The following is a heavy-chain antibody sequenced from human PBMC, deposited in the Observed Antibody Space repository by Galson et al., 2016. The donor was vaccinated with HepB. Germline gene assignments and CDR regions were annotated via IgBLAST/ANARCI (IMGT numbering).Heavy chain of an antibody. CDR3: AKGTHSGSWLIDN. CDR2: LRGDGSNE. J-gene: IGHJ4*02. D-gene: IGHD3-10*01. CDR1: GFRFSNYA. V-gene: IGHV3-33*06. Sequence: SLRLSCAASGFRFSNYAMHWVRQAPGKGLEWLAVLRGDGSNEHYAESVEGRLSISRDNSKNTMYLQIDTLRVEDTAVYYCAKGTHSGSWLIDNWDQGTLLTVSS.